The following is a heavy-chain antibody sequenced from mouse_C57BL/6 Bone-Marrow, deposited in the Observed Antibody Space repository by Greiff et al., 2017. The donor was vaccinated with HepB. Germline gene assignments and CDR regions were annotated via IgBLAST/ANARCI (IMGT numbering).Heavy chain of an antibody. CDR2: IDPEDGET. CDR3: ASPYYYGSSYPWYFDV. V-gene: IGHV14-2*01. Sequence: EVQRVESGAELVKPGASVKLSCTASGFNIKDYYMHWVKQRTEQGLEWIGRIDPEDGETKYAPKFQGKATITADTSSNTAYLQLSSLTSEDTAVYYCASPYYYGSSYPWYFDVWGTGTTVTVSS. D-gene: IGHD1-1*01. CDR1: GFNIKDYY. J-gene: IGHJ1*03.